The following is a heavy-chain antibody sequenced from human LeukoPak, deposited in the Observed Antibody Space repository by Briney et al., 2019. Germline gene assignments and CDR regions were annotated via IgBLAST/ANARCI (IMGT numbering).Heavy chain of an antibody. CDR1: GFTFSSYS. CDR3: ATALGYCSGGSCEIDY. D-gene: IGHD2-15*01. CDR2: ISSNSSYI. J-gene: IGHJ4*02. Sequence: GGSLRLSCAASGFTFSSYSMNWVRQAPGKGLEWVSSISSNSSYIYYADSVKGRFTTSRDNAKNSLYLQMNSLRAEDTAVYYCATALGYCSGGSCEIDYWGQGTLVTVSS. V-gene: IGHV3-21*01.